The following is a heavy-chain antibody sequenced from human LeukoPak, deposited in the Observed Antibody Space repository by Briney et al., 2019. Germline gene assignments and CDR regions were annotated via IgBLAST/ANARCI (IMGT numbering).Heavy chain of an antibody. CDR3: AREPRDGYGLFDS. CDR1: GFTF. CDR2: IKQDGSEK. V-gene: IGHV3-7*01. Sequence: GGSLRLSCAASGFTFMSWVRQSPGRGLELMANIKQDGSEKYYADSVKGRFTISRDNAKNSVFLQMNSLRVEDTAVYYCAREPRDGYGLFDSWGQGTQVTVSS. D-gene: IGHD5-24*01. J-gene: IGHJ4*02.